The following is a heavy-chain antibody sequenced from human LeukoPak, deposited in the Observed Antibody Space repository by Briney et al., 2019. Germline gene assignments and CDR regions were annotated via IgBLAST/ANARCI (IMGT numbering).Heavy chain of an antibody. Sequence: SETLSLTCAVYGGSFSGYYWSRIRQPPGKGLEWIGEINHSGSTNYNPSLKSRVTISVDTSKNQFSLKLSSVTAADTAVYYCASELLSDDAFDIWGQGTMVTVSS. D-gene: IGHD1-26*01. CDR1: GGSFSGYY. V-gene: IGHV4-34*01. CDR3: ASELLSDDAFDI. J-gene: IGHJ3*02. CDR2: INHSGST.